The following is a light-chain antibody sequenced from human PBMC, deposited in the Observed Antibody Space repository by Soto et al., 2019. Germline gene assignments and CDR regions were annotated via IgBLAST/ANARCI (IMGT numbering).Light chain of an antibody. CDR2: GAS. J-gene: IGKJ2*01. V-gene: IGKV3-15*01. CDR1: QSVRSN. CDR3: QQYNNWPYT. Sequence: EIVMTQSPATLSVSPGERATLSCRASQSVRSNLAWYQQKPGQAPRLLIYGASTRASGIPDRFSGSGSGTDFTLTISSLQSEDFAVYYCQQYNNWPYTFGQGTKLEIK.